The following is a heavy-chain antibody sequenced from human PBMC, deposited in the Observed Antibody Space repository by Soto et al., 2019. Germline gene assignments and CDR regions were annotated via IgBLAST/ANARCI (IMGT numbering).Heavy chain of an antibody. CDR3: ARGRGAFDA. V-gene: IGHV4-34*01. CDR1: GASLSDNY. CDR2: INHSGNT. J-gene: IGHJ5*02. Sequence: PSETLSLTCAVYGASLSDNYCNWLRQPPGKGLEWIGEINHSGNTNYNPSLRGRVTISIDTSKNQLSLNLRSVSAADTAVYYCARGRGAFDAWGQGTPVTVSS.